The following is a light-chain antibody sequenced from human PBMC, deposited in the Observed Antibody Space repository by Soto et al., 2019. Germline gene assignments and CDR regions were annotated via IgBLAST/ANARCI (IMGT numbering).Light chain of an antibody. CDR1: QSVSES. V-gene: IGKV3-15*01. J-gene: IGKJ5*01. Sequence: EIVLTQSPATLSLPPGERATLSCRASQSVSESLAWYQQKPGQAPRLLIYGASTRATGIPARFSGSGSGTEFTLTISSLQSEDFAVYYCQQYNNWPPITFGQGTRLEIK. CDR2: GAS. CDR3: QQYNNWPPIT.